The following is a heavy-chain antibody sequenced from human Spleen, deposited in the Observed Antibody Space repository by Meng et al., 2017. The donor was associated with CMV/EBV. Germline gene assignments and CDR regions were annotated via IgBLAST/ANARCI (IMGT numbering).Heavy chain of an antibody. D-gene: IGHD2-2*01. CDR2: INPNSGDT. J-gene: IGHJ4*02. CDR3: ARGRSLGSSSSPTWDY. Sequence: ASVKVSCKASGYTFTGYYIHWLRQAPGQGLEWMGWINPNSGDTSFAQKFQGRVTMTRDTSISTAYMELSRLRSDDTAVYYCARGRSLGSSSSPTWDYWGQGTLVTVS. V-gene: IGHV1-2*02. CDR1: GYTFTGYY.